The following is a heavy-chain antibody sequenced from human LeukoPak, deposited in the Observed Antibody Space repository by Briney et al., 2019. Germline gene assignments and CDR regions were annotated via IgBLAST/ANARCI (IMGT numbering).Heavy chain of an antibody. D-gene: IGHD2-2*02. CDR1: GYTFTSYG. CDR3: ARRRVVPAAIRDYYYYMDV. J-gene: IGHJ6*03. Sequence: ASVKVSCKASGYTFTSYGISWVRQAPGQGLEWMGWISAYNGNTNYAQKLQGRVTMTTDTSTSTAYMELRSLRSDDTAVYYCARRRVVPAAIRDYYYYMDVWGKGTTVTVSS. V-gene: IGHV1-18*01. CDR2: ISAYNGNT.